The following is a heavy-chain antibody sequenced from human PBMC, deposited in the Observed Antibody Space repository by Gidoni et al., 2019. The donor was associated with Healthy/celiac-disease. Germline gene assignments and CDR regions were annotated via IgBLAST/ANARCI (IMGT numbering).Heavy chain of an antibody. CDR2: ISGSGGST. Sequence: EVQLLESGGGLVQPGGSLRLSCAASGFPLSSYAMSWVRQAPGKGLELVSAISGSGGSTYYADSVKGRLTISRDNSKNTLYLQMNVLRAEDTAVYYCAKDSKITALVDYWGQGTLVTVSS. CDR1: GFPLSSYA. J-gene: IGHJ4*02. D-gene: IGHD6-6*01. CDR3: AKDSKITALVDY. V-gene: IGHV3-23*01.